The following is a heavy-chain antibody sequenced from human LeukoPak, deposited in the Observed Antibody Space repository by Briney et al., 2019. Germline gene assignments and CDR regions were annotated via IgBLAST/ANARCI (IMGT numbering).Heavy chain of an antibody. J-gene: IGHJ4*02. CDR2: INQDGSEK. V-gene: IGHV3-7*01. CDR1: GFTFDDYW. Sequence: GGSLRLSCGASGFTFDDYWMSWVRQAPGQGLEWVANINQDGSEKYYLDSAKGRFTISRDNARNSLYLQVNSLRAEDTAVYYCARGGTSGYSSTRHFWGGNYYFDYWGQGTLVTVSS. CDR3: ARGGTSGYSSTRHFWGGNYYFDY. D-gene: IGHD2-2*01.